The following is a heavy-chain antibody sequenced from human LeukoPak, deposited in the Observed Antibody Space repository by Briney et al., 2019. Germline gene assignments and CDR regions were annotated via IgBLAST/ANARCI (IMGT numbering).Heavy chain of an antibody. D-gene: IGHD6-19*01. CDR1: GGSISSGGYY. CDR2: IYHSGST. V-gene: IGHV4-30-2*01. Sequence: PSQTLSLTCTVSGGSISSGGYYWSWIRQPPGKGLEWIGYIYHSGSTYYNPSLKSRATISTDTSRSQFSLNLSSVTAADTAVYYCAREYTLYRSGWFLDYWGQGTVVTVSS. J-gene: IGHJ4*02. CDR3: AREYTLYRSGWFLDY.